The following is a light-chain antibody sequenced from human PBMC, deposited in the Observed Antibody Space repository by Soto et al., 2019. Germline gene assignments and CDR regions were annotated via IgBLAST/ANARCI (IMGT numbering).Light chain of an antibody. V-gene: IGKV1-5*03. CDR2: KAS. CDR1: QTISSW. CDR3: QQYHTSSIT. J-gene: IGKJ5*01. Sequence: DIQMTQSPSTLSGSVGDRVTITCRASQTISSWLAWYQQKPGKAPKLLIYKASTLKSGVPSRFSGSGSGTESTLTIDSLQPDDFATYYCQQYHTSSITFGQGTRLEIK.